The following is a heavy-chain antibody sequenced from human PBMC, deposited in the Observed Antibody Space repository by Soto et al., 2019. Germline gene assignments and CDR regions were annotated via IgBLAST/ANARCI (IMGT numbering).Heavy chain of an antibody. V-gene: IGHV3-66*01. J-gene: IGHJ4*02. CDR3: AREYCSSTSCYWEGGDYFDY. Sequence: GGSLRLSCAASGFTVSSNYMSWVRQAPGKGLEWVSVIYRGGSTYYADSVKGRFTISRDNSKKTLYLQMNSLRAEDTAVYYCAREYCSSTSCYWEGGDYFDYWGQGTLVTVSS. CDR1: GFTVSSNY. D-gene: IGHD2-2*01. CDR2: IYRGGST.